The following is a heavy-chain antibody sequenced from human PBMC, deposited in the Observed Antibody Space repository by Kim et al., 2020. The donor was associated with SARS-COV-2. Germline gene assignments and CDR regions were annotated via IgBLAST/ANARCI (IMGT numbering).Heavy chain of an antibody. V-gene: IGHV4-59*01. CDR1: GGSISSNY. Sequence: SETLSLTCTVSGGSISSNYWSWIRQPPGKGLEWIGYIYYSVSTNYNPSLKSRVNISVDTSKNQFSLKLSSVTAADTAVYYCARVVTYGYNLVYFDYWGQGTLVTVSS. CDR2: IYYSVST. CDR3: ARVVTYGYNLVYFDY. D-gene: IGHD5-12*01. J-gene: IGHJ4*02.